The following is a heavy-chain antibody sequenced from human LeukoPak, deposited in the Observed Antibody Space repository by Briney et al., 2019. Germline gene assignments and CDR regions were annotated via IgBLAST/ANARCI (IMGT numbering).Heavy chain of an antibody. J-gene: IGHJ4*02. CDR2: INPNSGGT. D-gene: IGHD2-8*01. Sequence: GASVKVSCKASGYTFSVYYLHWVRQAPGQGLEWMGWINPNSGGTNYAQKFQSRVTMTRDTSISTAYMELSGLTSDDTAVFYCARGMGHGFDSWGQGTLVTVSS. CDR3: ARGMGHGFDS. V-gene: IGHV1-2*02. CDR1: GYTFSVYY.